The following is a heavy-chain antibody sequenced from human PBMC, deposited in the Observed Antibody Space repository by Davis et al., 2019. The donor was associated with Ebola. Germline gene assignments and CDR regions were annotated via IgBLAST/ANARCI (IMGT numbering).Heavy chain of an antibody. CDR1: GGSISSYY. V-gene: IGHV4-59*01. D-gene: IGHD3-3*01. J-gene: IGHJ6*03. Sequence: SETLSLTCTVSGGSISSYYWSWIRQPPGKGLEWIGYIYYSGSTNYNPSLKSRVTISVDTSKNQFSLKLSSVTAADTAVYYCARSISWSGYRYYYYMDVWGKGTTVTVSS. CDR2: IYYSGST. CDR3: ARSISWSGYRYYYYMDV.